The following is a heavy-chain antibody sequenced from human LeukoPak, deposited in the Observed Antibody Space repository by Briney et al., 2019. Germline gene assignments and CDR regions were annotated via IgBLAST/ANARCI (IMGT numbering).Heavy chain of an antibody. CDR1: GGSLSYYY. D-gene: IGHD3-22*01. CDR3: ARAYYYDSSGYYAHDY. J-gene: IGHJ4*02. CDR2: IYYSGST. Sequence: PSETLSLTCTVSGGSLSYYYWSWIRQPPGKGLEWIGYIYYSGSTNYNTSLKSRVTISADTPKNQFSLRLSSVNAADTAVYYCARAYYYDSSGYYAHDYWGQGTLVTVSS. V-gene: IGHV4-59*08.